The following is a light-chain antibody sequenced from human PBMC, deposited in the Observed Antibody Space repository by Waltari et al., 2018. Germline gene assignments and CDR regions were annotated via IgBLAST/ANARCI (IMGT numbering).Light chain of an antibody. CDR1: QSLLYSDGKTY. V-gene: IGKV2D-29*02. CDR2: EVS. CDR3: MQSIQVPFT. Sequence: IVMTQTPLSLSVTPGQPASISCKSSQSLLYSDGKTYLYWYLQKPGQSPQLLIYEVSVRFSGVPDRFSGSGSGADFTLKISRVEAEDVGVYYCMQSIQVPFTFGPGTKVDIK. J-gene: IGKJ3*01.